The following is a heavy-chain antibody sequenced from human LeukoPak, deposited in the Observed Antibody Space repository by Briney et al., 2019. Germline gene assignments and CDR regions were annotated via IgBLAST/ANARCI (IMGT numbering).Heavy chain of an antibody. CDR2: IGASGGRT. Sequence: GGSLRLSCAASGFTFSDYWMHWVRQTPEKGLQWVSTIGASGGRTAYADSVKGRFTISRDNSKNTLYLQMNSLRAEDTAVYYCAKSLSGWYPMESWGQGTLVTVSS. J-gene: IGHJ5*02. CDR1: GFTFSDYW. CDR3: AKSLSGWYPMES. D-gene: IGHD6-19*01. V-gene: IGHV3-23*01.